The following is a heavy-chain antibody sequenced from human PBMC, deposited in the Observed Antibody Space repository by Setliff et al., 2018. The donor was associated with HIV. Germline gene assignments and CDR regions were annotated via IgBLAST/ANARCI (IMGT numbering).Heavy chain of an antibody. V-gene: IGHV4-59*11. Sequence: PSETLSLTCTVSGGSISNHYXXXXXXXXXXGLXXXXXXXXXGSTXYNPSIKSXXTMSVDXXKNQLSLKVTSVTAADTSVYYCATLDYYGSPTXTMALHYWGQGTLVTVSS. CDR2: XXXXGST. D-gene: IGHD3-10*01. CDR1: GGSISNHY. J-gene: IGHJ4*02. CDR3: ATLDYYGSPTXTMALHY.